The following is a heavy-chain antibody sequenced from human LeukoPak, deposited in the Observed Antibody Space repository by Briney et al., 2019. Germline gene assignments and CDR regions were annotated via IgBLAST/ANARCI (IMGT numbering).Heavy chain of an antibody. V-gene: IGHV1-69*06. J-gene: IGHJ6*03. CDR2: IIPIFGTA. Sequence: SVKVSCKASGGTFSSYAISWVRQAPGQGLEWMGGIIPIFGTANYAQKFQGRVTITADKSTSTAYMELRSLSSENKAVYYCTRAPQRFMEFVWGYYYLDVWGKGTTVTVSS. CDR1: GGTFSSYA. D-gene: IGHD3-10*01. CDR3: TRAPQRFMEFVWGYYYLDV.